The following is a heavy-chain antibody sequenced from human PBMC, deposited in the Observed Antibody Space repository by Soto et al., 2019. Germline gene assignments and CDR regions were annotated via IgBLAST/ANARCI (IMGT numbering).Heavy chain of an antibody. CDR2: INHSGST. J-gene: IGHJ2*01. CDR1: GGSFSGYY. D-gene: IGHD5-12*01. V-gene: IGHV4-34*01. CDR3: ARSGDTETLTQSREMATIRNNWYFDL. Sequence: SETLSLTCAVYGGSFSGYYWSWIRQPPGKGLEWIGEINHSGSTNYNPSLKSRVTISVDTSKNQFSLKLSSVTAADTAVYYCARSGDTETLTQSREMATIRNNWYFDLWGRGTLVTVSS.